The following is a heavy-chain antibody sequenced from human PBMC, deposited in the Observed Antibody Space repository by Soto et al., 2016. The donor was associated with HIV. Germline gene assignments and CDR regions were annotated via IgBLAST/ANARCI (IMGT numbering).Heavy chain of an antibody. J-gene: IGHJ3*02. Sequence: EVQLVESGGGLVQPGGSLRLSCAASGFTFSSYWMHWVRQAPGKGLVWVSRINSDGSSTSYADSVKGRFTISRDNAKNTLYLQMNSLRAEDTAVYYCARDRRRGYGDYERAFDIWGQGTMVTVSS. V-gene: IGHV3-74*01. CDR3: ARDRRRGYGDYERAFDI. CDR2: INSDGSST. D-gene: IGHD4-17*01. CDR1: GFTFSSYW.